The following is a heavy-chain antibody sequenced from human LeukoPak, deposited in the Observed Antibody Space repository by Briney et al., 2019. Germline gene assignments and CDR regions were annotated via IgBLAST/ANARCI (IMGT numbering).Heavy chain of an antibody. CDR1: GFTFSSYA. V-gene: IGHV3-23*01. D-gene: IGHD3-10*01. CDR3: ARVTYYYGSGSYPHDY. Sequence: PGGSLRLSCAASGFTFSSYAMSWVRQAPGKGLEWVSAISGSGGSTYYADSVKGRFTISRDNSKNTLYLQMNSLRAEDTAVYYCARVTYYYGSGSYPHDYWGQGTLVTVSS. J-gene: IGHJ4*02. CDR2: ISGSGGST.